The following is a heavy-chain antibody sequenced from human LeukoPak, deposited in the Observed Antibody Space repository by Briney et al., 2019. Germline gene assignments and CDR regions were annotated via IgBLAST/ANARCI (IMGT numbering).Heavy chain of an antibody. CDR2: ITSSSDYI. Sequence: GGSLRLSCAASGFTFSSYSMNWVRQAPGKGLEWVSSITSSSDYIYYADSVKGRFTISRDNAENSLHLQMNSLRADDTAVYYCAREFKSGYGMWAWGQGTLVTVSS. V-gene: IGHV3-21*01. CDR3: AREFKSGYGMWA. J-gene: IGHJ5*02. D-gene: IGHD5-18*01. CDR1: GFTFSSYS.